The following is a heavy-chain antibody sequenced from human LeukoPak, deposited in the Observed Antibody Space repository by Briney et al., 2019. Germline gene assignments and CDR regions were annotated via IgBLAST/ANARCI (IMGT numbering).Heavy chain of an antibody. V-gene: IGHV3-30*18. Sequence: GGSLRLSCAASGFTFSSYGMHWVRRAPGKGLEWVAVISYDGSNKYYADSVKGRFTISRDNSKNTLYLQMNSLRAEDTAVYYCAKDRHFDYWGQGTLVTVSS. J-gene: IGHJ4*02. CDR3: AKDRHFDY. CDR2: ISYDGSNK. CDR1: GFTFSSYG.